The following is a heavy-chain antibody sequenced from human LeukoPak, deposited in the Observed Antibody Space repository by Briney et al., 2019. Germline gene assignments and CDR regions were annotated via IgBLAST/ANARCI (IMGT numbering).Heavy chain of an antibody. D-gene: IGHD2-15*01. J-gene: IGHJ3*01. Sequence: SGTLSLTCAASGGSFSDDNWWSWVRQTPGKGLEWIGEIFHSGGTNYNPSLKSRVTMSVDKSKNQFSLQLNSVTAADTAVYYCARDCSGGTCPTGGRDVFDFWGQGTMVTVSS. CDR2: IFHSGGT. V-gene: IGHV4-4*02. CDR1: GGSFSDDNW. CDR3: ARDCSGGTCPTGGRDVFDF.